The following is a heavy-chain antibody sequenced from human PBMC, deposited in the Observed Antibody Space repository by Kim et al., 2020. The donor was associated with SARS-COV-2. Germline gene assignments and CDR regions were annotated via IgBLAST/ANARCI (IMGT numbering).Heavy chain of an antibody. CDR3: ARVMESYSYGYNGMDV. D-gene: IGHD5-18*01. J-gene: IGHJ6*02. Sequence: SETLSLTCAVSGGSISSSNWWSWVRQPPGKGLEWIGEIYHSGSTNYNPSLKSRVTISVDKSKNQFSLKLSSVTAADTAVYYCARVMESYSYGYNGMDVWGQGTTVTVSS. CDR2: IYHSGST. CDR1: GGSISSSNW. V-gene: IGHV4-4*02.